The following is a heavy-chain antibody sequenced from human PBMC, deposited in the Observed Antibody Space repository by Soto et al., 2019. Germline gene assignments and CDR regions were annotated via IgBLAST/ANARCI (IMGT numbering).Heavy chain of an antibody. V-gene: IGHV4-34*01. CDR2: INHSGST. CDR3: ASPHYGPYASY. CDR1: GGSFSGYY. J-gene: IGHJ4*02. Sequence: LETLSLTCAVYGGSFSGYYWSWIRQPPGKGLEWIGEINHSGSTNYNPSLKSRVTISVDTSKNQFSLKLSSVTAADTAVYYCASPHYGPYASYWGQGTLVTVSS. D-gene: IGHD4-17*01.